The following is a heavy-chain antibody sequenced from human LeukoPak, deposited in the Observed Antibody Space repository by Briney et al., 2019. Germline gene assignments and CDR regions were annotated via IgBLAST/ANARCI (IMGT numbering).Heavy chain of an antibody. Sequence: GGSLRLSCAASGFTFDDYAMHWVRQAPGKGLEWVSGISWNSGSIGYADSVKGRFTISRDNAKNSLYLQMNSLRAEDTALYYCAKACDILTGYYNAWGVDYWGQGTLVTVSS. J-gene: IGHJ4*02. D-gene: IGHD3-9*01. CDR3: AKACDILTGYYNAWGVDY. CDR2: ISWNSGSI. V-gene: IGHV3-9*01. CDR1: GFTFDDYA.